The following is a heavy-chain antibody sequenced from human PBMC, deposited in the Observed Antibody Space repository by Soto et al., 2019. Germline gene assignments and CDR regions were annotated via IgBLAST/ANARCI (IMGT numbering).Heavy chain of an antibody. D-gene: IGHD6-19*01. Sequence: ASVKVSCKASGYTFTSYDINWVRQATGQGLEWMGWMNPNSGNTGYAQKFQGRVTMTRNTSISTAYMELSSLRSEDTAVYYCARALPGIAVNWFDPWGQGTLVTVSS. V-gene: IGHV1-8*01. CDR3: ARALPGIAVNWFDP. CDR2: MNPNSGNT. J-gene: IGHJ5*02. CDR1: GYTFTSYD.